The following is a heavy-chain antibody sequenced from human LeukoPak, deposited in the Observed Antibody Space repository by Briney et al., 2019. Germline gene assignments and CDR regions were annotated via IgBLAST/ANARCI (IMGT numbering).Heavy chain of an antibody. V-gene: IGHV1-2*02. D-gene: IGHD4-17*01. CDR2: INPNSGGT. J-gene: IGHJ4*02. Sequence: ASVKVSCKASGYTFTGYYMHWVRQAPGQGLEWMGWINPNSGGTNYAQKFQGRVTITRDTSISTAYMELSRLRSDDTAVYYCARDLETVTYDYWGQGTLVPVSS. CDR1: GYTFTGYY. CDR3: ARDLETVTYDY.